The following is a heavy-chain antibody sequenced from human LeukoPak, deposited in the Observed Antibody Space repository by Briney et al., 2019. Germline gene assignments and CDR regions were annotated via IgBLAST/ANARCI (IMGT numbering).Heavy chain of an antibody. Sequence: GGSLRLSCAASGFTFRSYGMSWVRQAPGKGLEWIAYLSSSGSAFSYADSVKGRFTIARDNAKNSVYLEMNSLRADDTAVYYCARSARLMKGVVEVTALDDWGQGTLVTVSS. J-gene: IGHJ4*02. CDR2: LSSSGSAF. V-gene: IGHV3-48*04. D-gene: IGHD3-3*01. CDR3: ARSARLMKGVVEVTALDD. CDR1: GFTFRSYG.